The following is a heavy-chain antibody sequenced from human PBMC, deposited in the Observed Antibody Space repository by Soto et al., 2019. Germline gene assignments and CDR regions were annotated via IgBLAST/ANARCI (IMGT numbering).Heavy chain of an antibody. CDR1: GFTFNEYA. CDR2: IRSNSGSV. Sequence: EVQLVESGGGLVQPGRSLRLSCAASGFTFNEYAMHWVRQVPGKGLEWVSGIRSNSGSVGYADSVKGRFTISRDNAKNSLYLQMSSLKAEDTALYYCAKDALTAVGLHFDYWGQGTPVTVSS. V-gene: IGHV3-9*01. CDR3: AKDALTAVGLHFDY. D-gene: IGHD4-17*01. J-gene: IGHJ4*02.